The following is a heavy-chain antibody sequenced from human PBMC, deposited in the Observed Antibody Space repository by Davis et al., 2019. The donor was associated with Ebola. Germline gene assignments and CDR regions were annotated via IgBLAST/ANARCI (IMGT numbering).Heavy chain of an antibody. CDR1: VYTFKNYH. CDR3: GILFSGFDY. D-gene: IGHD3-10*01. CDR2: INPSGGGT. J-gene: IGHJ4*02. Sequence: ASATVSCQASVYTFKNYHMHWVRHAPRQGLEWLGVINPSGGGTSYAQKFEDRVTVTRDTSTSTVYVELSSLRSDDTAVYYCGILFSGFDYWGQGTLVTVSS. V-gene: IGHV1-46*02.